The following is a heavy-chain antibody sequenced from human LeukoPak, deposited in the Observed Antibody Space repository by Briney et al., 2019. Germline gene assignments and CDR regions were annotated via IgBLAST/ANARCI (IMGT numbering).Heavy chain of an antibody. CDR3: ARRPITRGWTRFDY. V-gene: IGHV4-34*01. D-gene: IGHD3-10*01. CDR1: GASFSDYY. J-gene: IGHJ4*02. Sequence: SETLSLTCGVYGASFSDYYRSWIRQPPGRGLEWIGEINHSGSTNYNPSLKSRVTISVDTSKNQFSLNLSSVTAADTAVYYCARRPITRGWTRFDYWGQGTLVTVSS. CDR2: INHSGST.